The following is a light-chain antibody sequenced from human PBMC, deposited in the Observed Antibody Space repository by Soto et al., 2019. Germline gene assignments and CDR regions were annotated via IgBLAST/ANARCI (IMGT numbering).Light chain of an antibody. V-gene: IGKV4-1*01. Sequence: DIVMTQSPDSLAMSLGGRAAINCKSNQSILSSSNNKNYLAWYQQKPGQPPKLLIYWASTRESGVPDRFSGSGYGTDFTLTITGLQAEDVAVYYCQQHYSTPTFGQGTKVEIK. CDR2: WAS. J-gene: IGKJ1*01. CDR3: QQHYSTPT. CDR1: QSILSSSNNKNY.